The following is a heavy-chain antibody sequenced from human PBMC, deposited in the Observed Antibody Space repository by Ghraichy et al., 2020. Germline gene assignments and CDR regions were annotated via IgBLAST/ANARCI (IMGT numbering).Heavy chain of an antibody. D-gene: IGHD3-9*01. CDR2: ISSNGGST. Sequence: GGSLRLSCSASGFTFSSYAMNWVRQAPGKGLEYVSAISSNGGSTYYADSVKGRFTISRDNSKNTLYLQMSSLRAEDTAVYYCVKYPYYDILTGSNLFDPWGEGAIVTVCS. CDR1: GFTFSSYA. J-gene: IGHJ5*02. CDR3: VKYPYYDILTGSNLFDP. V-gene: IGHV3-64D*06.